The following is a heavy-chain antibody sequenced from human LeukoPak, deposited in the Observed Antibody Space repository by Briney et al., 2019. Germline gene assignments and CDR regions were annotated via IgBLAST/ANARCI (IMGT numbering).Heavy chain of an antibody. J-gene: IGHJ4*02. CDR3: ARQGGTTSRLDY. D-gene: IGHD4-11*01. CDR1: GGSISSSSYY. V-gene: IGHV4-39*01. Sequence: PSETLSLTCTVSGGSISSSSYYWGWIRQPPGEGLEWIGNIYYSGSTYYNPSLKSRVTISVDTSKNQFSLKLSSVTAADMAVYYCARQGGTTSRLDYWGQGTLVTVSS. CDR2: IYYSGST.